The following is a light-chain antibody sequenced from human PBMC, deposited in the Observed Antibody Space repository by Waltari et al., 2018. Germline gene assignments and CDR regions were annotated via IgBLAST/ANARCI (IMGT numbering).Light chain of an antibody. V-gene: IGLV2-23*02. CDR1: SSDVGNYNL. CDR2: EVT. J-gene: IGLJ1*01. Sequence: QSGLTQPASVSGSPGQSITISCTGTSSDVGNYNLVSWYQQYPGKAPKLMVYEVTKRTSGVSDRFSGYKSGKTASLTISGLQSEAEADYYCCSYAGLGIYVFGTGTKVTVL. CDR3: CSYAGLGIYV.